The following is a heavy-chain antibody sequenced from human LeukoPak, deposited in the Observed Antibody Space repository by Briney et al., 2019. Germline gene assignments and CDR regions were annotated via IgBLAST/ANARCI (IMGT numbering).Heavy chain of an antibody. V-gene: IGHV3-21*01. CDR1: GFTFSSYS. CDR2: ISSSSSYI. Sequence: GGSLRLSCAASGFTFSSYSMNWVRQAPGKGLEWVSSISSSSSYIYYADSLKGRFTISRDNAKNSLYLQMNSLRAEDTAAYYCARGCSGGSCYVYNWFDPWGQGTLVTVSS. CDR3: ARGCSGGSCYVYNWFDP. J-gene: IGHJ5*02. D-gene: IGHD2-15*01.